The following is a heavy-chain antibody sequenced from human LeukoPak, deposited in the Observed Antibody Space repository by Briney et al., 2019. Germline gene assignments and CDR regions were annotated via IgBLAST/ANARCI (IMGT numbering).Heavy chain of an antibody. V-gene: IGHV3-74*01. CDR3: ARDRVAAAGTNWFDP. CDR2: ISPTGSTT. Sequence: PGGSLRLSCIASGFSFSGHWMHWARQLPGKGLVWVSRISPTGSTTSYADSVKGRFTVSRDNAKNTLYLQVNNLRAEDTAVYYCARDRVAAAGTNWFDPWGQGTLVTVSS. D-gene: IGHD6-13*01. CDR1: GFSFSGHW. J-gene: IGHJ5*02.